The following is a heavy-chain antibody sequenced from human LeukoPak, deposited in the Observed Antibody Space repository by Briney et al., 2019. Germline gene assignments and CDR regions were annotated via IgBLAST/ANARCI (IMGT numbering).Heavy chain of an antibody. D-gene: IGHD3-22*01. V-gene: IGHV3-30*02. J-gene: IGHJ4*02. Sequence: GGSLRLSCAASGFTFSSYGMHWVRQAPGKGLEWVAFIRYDGSNKYYADSVKGRFTISRDNSKNTLYLQMNSLRAEDTAVYYCARGYYDSSGYYPFFDYWGQGTLVTVSS. CDR2: IRYDGSNK. CDR3: ARGYYDSSGYYPFFDY. CDR1: GFTFSSYG.